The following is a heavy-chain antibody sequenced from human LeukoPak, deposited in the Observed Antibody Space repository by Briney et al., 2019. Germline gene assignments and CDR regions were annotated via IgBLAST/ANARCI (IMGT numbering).Heavy chain of an antibody. Sequence: GGSLRLSCAASGFTFSSYSMNWVRQAPGKGLEWVSYISGDSNYINYVDSVKGRFTISRDNARNSLYLQMNSLRAEDTAVYYCGRTEITAASPGPPPWGQGTRVTVSS. CDR2: ISGDSNYI. J-gene: IGHJ5*02. D-gene: IGHD2-15*01. CDR3: GRTEITAASPGPPP. CDR1: GFTFSSYS. V-gene: IGHV3-21*01.